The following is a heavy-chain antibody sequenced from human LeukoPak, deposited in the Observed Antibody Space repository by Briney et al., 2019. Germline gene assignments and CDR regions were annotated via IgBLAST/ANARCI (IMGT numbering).Heavy chain of an antibody. J-gene: IGHJ4*02. CDR2: INPYASSI. V-gene: IGHV3-21*06. CDR1: GLTFSDYS. D-gene: IGHD3-22*01. CDR3: ARLRRNSDSSGYYYYYDY. Sequence: TGGSLRLSCAASGLTFSDYSFNWVRQAPGKGLEWVSSINPYASSIYYADSVKGRFTISRDNAKNSLYVQMDSLRAEDTAFYYCARLRRNSDSSGYYYYYDYWGPGTLVTVSS.